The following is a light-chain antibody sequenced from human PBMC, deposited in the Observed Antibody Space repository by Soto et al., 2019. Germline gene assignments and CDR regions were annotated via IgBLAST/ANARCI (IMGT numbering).Light chain of an antibody. Sequence: QSVLTQPPSASGTPGQRVIICCSGSSSNIGSNYVSWYQQLPGTAPKLLIYRNNQRPSGVPDRFSGSKSGTSASLAISGLRSEDEADYYCAAWDDSLSGWVFGGGTKVTVL. CDR3: AAWDDSLSGWV. CDR1: SSNIGSNY. J-gene: IGLJ3*02. V-gene: IGLV1-47*01. CDR2: RNN.